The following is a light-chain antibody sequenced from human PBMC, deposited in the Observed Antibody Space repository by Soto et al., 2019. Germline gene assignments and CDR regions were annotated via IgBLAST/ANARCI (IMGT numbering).Light chain of an antibody. CDR3: QAYDDSLTAFV. CDR1: NSSLGAGYD. Sequence: QSALAQPPAVSGSPGQRVTISCTRNNSSLGAGYDVHWYQQLPGAAPKLVIFGNRNRPSGVPERFSGSKSGTSASLAITGLQAEDEADYYCQAYDDSLTAFVSGGGTQLTVL. CDR2: GNR. J-gene: IGLJ3*02. V-gene: IGLV1-40*01.